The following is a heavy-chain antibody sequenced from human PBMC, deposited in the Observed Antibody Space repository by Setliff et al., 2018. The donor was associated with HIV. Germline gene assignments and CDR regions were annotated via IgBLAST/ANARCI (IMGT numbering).Heavy chain of an antibody. V-gene: IGHV4-39*01. CDR1: GGSISSSSYY. J-gene: IGHJ5*02. D-gene: IGHD6-19*01. CDR3: ARLRREEQWLVRGWFDP. Sequence: SEILSLTCTVSGGSISSSSYYWGWIRQPPGKGLEWIGSIYYSGSTYYNPSLKSRVTISVDTSKNQFSLKLSSVTAADTAVYYCARLRREEQWLVRGWFDPWGQGTLVTVSS. CDR2: IYYSGST.